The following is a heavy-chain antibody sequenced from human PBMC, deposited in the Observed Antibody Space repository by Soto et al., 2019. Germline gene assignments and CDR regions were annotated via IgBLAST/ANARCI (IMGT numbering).Heavy chain of an antibody. V-gene: IGHV1-46*01. CDR2: INPSGGST. J-gene: IGHJ6*02. CDR1: GYTFTSYY. D-gene: IGHD2-21*01. CDR3: ARGPPRVSYGMDV. Sequence: QVQLVQSGAEVKKPGASVKVSCKASGYTFTSYYMHWVRQAPGQGLEWMGIINPSGGSTSYAQKFQGRGTLTRDTSTSTVYMGLSSLRSEDTAVYYCARGPPRVSYGMDVWGQGTTVTVSS.